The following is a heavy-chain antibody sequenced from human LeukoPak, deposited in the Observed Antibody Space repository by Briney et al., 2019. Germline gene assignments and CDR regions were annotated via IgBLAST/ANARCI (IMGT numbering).Heavy chain of an antibody. CDR1: GGSFSGCY. D-gene: IGHD3-22*01. J-gene: IGHJ4*02. Sequence: SSETLSLTCAVYGGSFSGCYWSWIRQPPGKGLEWIGEINHSGSTNYNPPLKSRVTISVDTSKNQFSLNLSSVTAADTAVYYCARGPTLNSYASSGSDYSGPGTLVTVSS. CDR3: ARGPTLNSYASSGSDY. V-gene: IGHV4-34*01. CDR2: INHSGST.